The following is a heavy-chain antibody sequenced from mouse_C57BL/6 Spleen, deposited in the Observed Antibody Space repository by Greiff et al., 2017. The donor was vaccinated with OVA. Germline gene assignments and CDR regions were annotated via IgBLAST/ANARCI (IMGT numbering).Heavy chain of an antibody. Sequence: QVQLKQSGAELVKPGASVKLSCKASGYTFTSYWMHWVKQRPGRGLEWIGRIDPNSGGTKYNEKFKSKATLTVDKTSSTAYMQLSSLTSEDSAVYYGAREDDYGGVYYYAMDYWGQGTSVTVSS. D-gene: IGHD2-4*01. CDR3: AREDDYGGVYYYAMDY. J-gene: IGHJ4*01. V-gene: IGHV1-72*01. CDR1: GYTFTSYW. CDR2: IDPNSGGT.